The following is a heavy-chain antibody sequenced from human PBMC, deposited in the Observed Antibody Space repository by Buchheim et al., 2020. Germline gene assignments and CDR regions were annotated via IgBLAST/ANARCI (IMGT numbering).Heavy chain of an antibody. V-gene: IGHV3-66*01. Sequence: EVQLVESGGGLVQPGGSLRLSCAASGFTVSSNYMSWVRQAPGKGLEWVSVIYSGGSTYYADSVTGRFTIPSDNSKNTLYLQMNSLRAEDTAVYYCARDNNYYDSSGYYYGVYYWGQGTL. J-gene: IGHJ4*02. CDR1: GFTVSSNY. D-gene: IGHD3-22*01. CDR2: IYSGGST. CDR3: ARDNNYYDSSGYYYGVYY.